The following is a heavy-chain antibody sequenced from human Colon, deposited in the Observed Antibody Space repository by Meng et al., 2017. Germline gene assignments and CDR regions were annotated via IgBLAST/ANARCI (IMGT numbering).Heavy chain of an antibody. Sequence: QVRLVQSGAEVKKPGAVAKVSCRASGYICTANYNHWIRQAPGKGLEWMGMISCSGGSTSYPHKFQVRVTMTSDTSTSTVYMELSSLRSDDTAVYFCARAGSSTSPPRDYWGQGTLVTVSS. J-gene: IGHJ4*02. V-gene: IGHV1-46*01. CDR3: ARAGSSTSPPRDY. D-gene: IGHD3-10*01. CDR2: ISCSGGST. CDR1: GYICTANY.